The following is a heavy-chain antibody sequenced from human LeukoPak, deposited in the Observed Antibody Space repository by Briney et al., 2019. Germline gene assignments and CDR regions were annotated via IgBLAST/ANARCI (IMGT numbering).Heavy chain of an antibody. CDR1: GFTFSSYW. V-gene: IGHV3-7*01. Sequence: GGSLRLSCAASGFTFSSYWMSWVRQAPGKGLEWVANIREDGSDKHYVDSVGGRFTISRDNAKNSLHLQMNSLRAEDTATYYCARDPEMEKGRDGLDHWGQGTLVIVSS. D-gene: IGHD5-24*01. J-gene: IGHJ4*02. CDR2: IREDGSDK. CDR3: ARDPEMEKGRDGLDH.